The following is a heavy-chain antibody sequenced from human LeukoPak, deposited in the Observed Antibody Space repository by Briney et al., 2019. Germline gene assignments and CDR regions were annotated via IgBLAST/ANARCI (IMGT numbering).Heavy chain of an antibody. Sequence: SETLSLTCTVSSGSISSYYWSWIRQPAGKGLEWIGRIYTSGSTNYNPSLKSRVTMSVDTSKNQFSLKLSSVTAADTAVYYCARSLYDFWSGYYPLGYWGQGTLVTVSS. CDR3: ARSLYDFWSGYYPLGY. D-gene: IGHD3-3*01. J-gene: IGHJ4*02. CDR1: SGSISSYY. V-gene: IGHV4-4*07. CDR2: IYTSGST.